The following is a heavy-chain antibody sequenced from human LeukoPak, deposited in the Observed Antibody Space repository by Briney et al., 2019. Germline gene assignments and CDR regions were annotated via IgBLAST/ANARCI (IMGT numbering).Heavy chain of an antibody. D-gene: IGHD3-10*01. CDR3: ARAVTMVRGFDY. Sequence: SETLFLTCTVSGVSISSYYWSWIRQPPGKGLEWIGYIYYSGSTNYNPSLKSRATISVDTSKNQFSLKLSSVTAADTAVYYCARAVTMVRGFDYWGQGTLVTVSS. J-gene: IGHJ4*02. CDR1: GVSISSYY. CDR2: IYYSGST. V-gene: IGHV4-59*01.